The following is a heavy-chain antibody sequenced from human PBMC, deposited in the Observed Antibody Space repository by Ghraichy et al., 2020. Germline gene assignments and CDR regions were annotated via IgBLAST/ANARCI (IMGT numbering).Heavy chain of an antibody. CDR2: ISGSGINT. V-gene: IGHV3-23*01. CDR3: ARHHHGSGSFDH. J-gene: IGHJ5*02. D-gene: IGHD2-15*01. Sequence: GGSLRLSCAASGFTFSDYAMTWVRQTPGRGLEWVAAISGSGINTYYRDSVRGRFTISRDNSRNTVYLQMSSVGAEDTAIYYCARHHHGSGSFDHWGRGTQVTGSS. CDR1: GFTFSDYA.